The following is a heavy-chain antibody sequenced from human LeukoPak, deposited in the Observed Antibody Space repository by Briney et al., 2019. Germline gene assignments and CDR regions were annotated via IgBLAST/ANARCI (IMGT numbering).Heavy chain of an antibody. CDR1: GGSFSGYY. Sequence: KPSETLSLTCAVYGGSFSGYYWSWIRQPPGKGLEWIGYIYYSGSTNYNPSLKSRVTISVDTSKNQFSLKLSSVTAADTAVYYCARDHNYDSSGYYYSDAFDIWGQGTMVTVSS. V-gene: IGHV4-59*01. CDR2: IYYSGST. CDR3: ARDHNYDSSGYYYSDAFDI. J-gene: IGHJ3*02. D-gene: IGHD3-22*01.